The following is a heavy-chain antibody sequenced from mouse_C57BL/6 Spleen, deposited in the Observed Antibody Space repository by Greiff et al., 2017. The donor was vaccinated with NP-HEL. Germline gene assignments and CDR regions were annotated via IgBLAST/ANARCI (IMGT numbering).Heavy chain of an antibody. CDR2: INPNNGGT. J-gene: IGHJ1*03. V-gene: IGHV1-18*01. Sequence: EVKLQESGPELVKPGASVKIPCKASGYTFTDYNMDWVKQSHGKSLEWIGDINPNNGGTIYNQKFKGKATLTVDKSSSTAYMELRSLTSEDTAVYYCARRSRGYFDVWGTGTTVTVSS. CDR1: GYTFTDYN. CDR3: ARRSRGYFDV.